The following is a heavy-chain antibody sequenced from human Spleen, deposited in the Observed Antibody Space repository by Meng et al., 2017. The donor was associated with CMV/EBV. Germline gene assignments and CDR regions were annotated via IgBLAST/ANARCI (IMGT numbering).Heavy chain of an antibody. V-gene: IGHV3-23*01. CDR1: GFTFSSYT. Sequence: GESLKISCAASGFTFSSYTMNWVRQAPGKGLEWVSGIGTISGSTYYAESVKGRFTISRDNSRNTLFLQMKSLRAEDTAVYYCAKDALYYYDSAYWGQGTLVTVSS. D-gene: IGHD3-22*01. CDR2: IGTISGST. J-gene: IGHJ4*02. CDR3: AKDALYYYDSAY.